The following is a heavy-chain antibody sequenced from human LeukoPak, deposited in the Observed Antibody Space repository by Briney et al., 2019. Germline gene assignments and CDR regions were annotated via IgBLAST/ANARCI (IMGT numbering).Heavy chain of an antibody. Sequence: GESLKISCKGSGYSFTSYWISWVGQMPGKGLEWMGRIDPSDSYTNYSPSFQGHVTISADKSISTAYLQWSSLKASDTAMYYCAALYSGYDYEDYWGQGTLVTVSS. CDR1: GYSFTSYW. CDR3: AALYSGYDYEDY. D-gene: IGHD5-12*01. CDR2: IDPSDSYT. V-gene: IGHV5-10-1*01. J-gene: IGHJ4*02.